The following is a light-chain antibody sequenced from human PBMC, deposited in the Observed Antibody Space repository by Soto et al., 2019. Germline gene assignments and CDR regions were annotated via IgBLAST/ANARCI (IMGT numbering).Light chain of an antibody. CDR2: DAS. Sequence: EIVLTQSQATLSLSPGERATLSCRASQSVSSYFAWYQQKPGQAPRLLIYDASNRATGIPARFSGSGSGPDFTLTISSLEPEDFAVYYCQQRSNWPPLTFGGGTKVDIK. V-gene: IGKV3-11*01. CDR1: QSVSSY. J-gene: IGKJ4*01. CDR3: QQRSNWPPLT.